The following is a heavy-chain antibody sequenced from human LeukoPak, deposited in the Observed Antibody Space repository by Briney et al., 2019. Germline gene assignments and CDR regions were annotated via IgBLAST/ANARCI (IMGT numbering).Heavy chain of an antibody. V-gene: IGHV4-39*01. J-gene: IGHJ4*02. Sequence: SETLSLTCTVSGGSMSSSSYYWGWVRQPPGKGLERNGRIYYSGSAYYKPSLKSRVTIFVDTSKNQFTPKLRSVTAAETAVYYCARLHCSGGSCSPFDYWGQGTLVTVSS. D-gene: IGHD2-15*01. CDR3: ARLHCSGGSCSPFDY. CDR1: GGSMSSSSYY. CDR2: IYYSGSA.